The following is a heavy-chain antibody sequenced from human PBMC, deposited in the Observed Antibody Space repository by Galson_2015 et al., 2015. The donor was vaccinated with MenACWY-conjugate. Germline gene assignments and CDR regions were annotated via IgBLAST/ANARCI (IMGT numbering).Heavy chain of an antibody. CDR3: TRDHGSGSYYNAENYYYYGMDV. J-gene: IGHJ6*02. V-gene: IGHV4-59*01. CDR1: GGSIDEYY. CDR2: VYRSGTT. D-gene: IGHD3-10*01. Sequence: SETLSLTCTVSGGSIDEYYWTWIRQPPGKGLEWIGYVYRSGTTNYNPSLKSRVTMSVDTSKNQFSLNLRSVTAADTAVYYCTRDHGSGSYYNAENYYYYGMDVWGQGTTVTVSS.